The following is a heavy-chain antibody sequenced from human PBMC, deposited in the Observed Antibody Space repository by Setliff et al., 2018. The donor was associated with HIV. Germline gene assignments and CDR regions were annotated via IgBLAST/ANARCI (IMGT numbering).Heavy chain of an antibody. CDR2: IIPILGIA. V-gene: IGHV1-69*02. Sequence: SVKVSCKASGGTFSSYTISWVRQAPGQGLEWMGRIIPILGIANYAQKFQGRVTITADKSTSTAYMELSSLRSEDTAVYYCASLVSVGATSAFDIRGQGTMVTVSS. CDR3: ASLVSVGATSAFDI. D-gene: IGHD1-26*01. J-gene: IGHJ3*02. CDR1: GGTFSSYT.